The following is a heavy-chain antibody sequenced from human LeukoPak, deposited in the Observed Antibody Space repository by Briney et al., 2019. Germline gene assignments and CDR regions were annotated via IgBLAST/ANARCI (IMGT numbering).Heavy chain of an antibody. CDR3: ARHLRGYSYVY. CDR1: GYSFATDW. V-gene: IGHV5-51*01. J-gene: IGHJ4*02. CDR2: IYPGDSDT. Sequence: GESLKISCKGSGYSFATDWIAWVRQMPGKGLEWMGIIYPGDSDTRYSPSFQVQVTISADKYISTAYLQWSSLKASDTAIYYCARHLRGYSYVYWGQGTLVTVSS. D-gene: IGHD5-18*01.